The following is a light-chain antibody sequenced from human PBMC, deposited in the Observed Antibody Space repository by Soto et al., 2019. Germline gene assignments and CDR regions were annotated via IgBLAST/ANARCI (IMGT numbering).Light chain of an antibody. J-gene: IGKJ5*01. Sequence: DIVMTQSPLSLPVTPGEPASISCVCSQILLHSNGYNYLDWYLQKPGQSPQLLIYLGSNRASGVPDRFSGSGSDTDFTLKISRVEAEDVGVYYCMQALQTPFTFGQGTRLEIK. V-gene: IGKV2-28*01. CDR2: LGS. CDR3: MQALQTPFT. CDR1: QILLHSNGYNY.